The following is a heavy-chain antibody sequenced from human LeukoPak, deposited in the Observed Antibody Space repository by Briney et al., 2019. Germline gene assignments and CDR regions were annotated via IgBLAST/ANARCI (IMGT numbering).Heavy chain of an antibody. CDR3: ARDGPKLDDAFDI. CDR1: GGSISSSNW. J-gene: IGHJ3*02. Sequence: PSETLSLTCAVSGGSISSSNWWSWVRQPPGKGLEWIGEIYHSGSTNYNPSLKSRVTISVDKSKNQFSLKLSSVTAADTAVYYCARDGPKLDDAFDIWGQGTMVTVSS. D-gene: IGHD1-1*01. V-gene: IGHV4-4*02. CDR2: IYHSGST.